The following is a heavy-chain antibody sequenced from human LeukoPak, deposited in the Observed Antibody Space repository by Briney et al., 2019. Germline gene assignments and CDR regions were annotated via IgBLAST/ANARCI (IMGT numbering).Heavy chain of an antibody. Sequence: GGSLRLSCAASGFNFNFDVMNWVRQAPRNRLEWVSGSSGSGGSTFCADCVKGRVTISRDTSKNWVFMQMNSVRDEDRALYYCATDDDDYGDHLIHYWGQGTLASVSS. D-gene: IGHD4-17*01. CDR2: SSGSGGST. J-gene: IGHJ4*02. CDR1: GFNFNFDV. CDR3: ATDDDDYGDHLIHY. V-gene: IGHV3-23*01.